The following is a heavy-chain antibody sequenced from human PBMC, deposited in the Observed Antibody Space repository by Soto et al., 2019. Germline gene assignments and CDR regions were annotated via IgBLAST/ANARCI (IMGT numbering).Heavy chain of an antibody. D-gene: IGHD2-2*01. V-gene: IGHV4-4*02. CDR3: ARMSRVVVPAATYYGMDV. Sequence: QVQLQESGPGLVKPSGTLSLTCAVSGGSISSSNWWSWVRQPPGKGLEWIGEIYHSGSTNYNPSLKSRVTISVDKSKNQFSLKLSSVTAADTAVHYCARMSRVVVPAATYYGMDVWGQGTTVTVSS. CDR1: GGSISSSNW. J-gene: IGHJ6*02. CDR2: IYHSGST.